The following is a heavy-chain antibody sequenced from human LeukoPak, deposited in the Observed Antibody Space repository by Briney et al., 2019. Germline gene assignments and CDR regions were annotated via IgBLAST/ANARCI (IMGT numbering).Heavy chain of an antibody. CDR2: IYHSGST. CDR3: ASIPSYYFDY. V-gene: IGHV4-59*12. Sequence: SETLSLTCTVSGGSMSSYYWSWIRQPPGKGLEWIGYIYHSGSTFYNPSLKSRVTISVDTSKNQFSLKLSSVTAADTAVYYCASIPSYYFDYWGQGTLVTVSS. CDR1: GGSMSSYY. J-gene: IGHJ4*02. D-gene: IGHD6-6*01.